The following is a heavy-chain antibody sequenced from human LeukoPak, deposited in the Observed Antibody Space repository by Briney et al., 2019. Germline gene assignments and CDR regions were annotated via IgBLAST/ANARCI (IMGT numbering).Heavy chain of an antibody. J-gene: IGHJ5*02. D-gene: IGHD6-6*01. CDR1: GGVISNYY. V-gene: IGHV4-59*01. CDR2: IYYSGST. Sequence: SETLSLTCTVSGGVISNYYWSWIRQPPGKGLEWIGYIYYSGSTNYNPSLKSRVTISVDTSKNQFSLKLSSVTAADTAVYYCARKKFIAAGGFDPWGQGTLVTVSS. CDR3: ARKKFIAAGGFDP.